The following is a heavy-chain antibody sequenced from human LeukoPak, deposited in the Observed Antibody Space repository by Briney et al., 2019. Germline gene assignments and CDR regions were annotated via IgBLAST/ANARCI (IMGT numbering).Heavy chain of an antibody. V-gene: IGHV3-11*04. CDR2: ISSSSSTI. J-gene: IGHJ3*02. Sequence: GGSLRLSCAASGFIFNDYYMNWIRQAPGRGLEWVSYISSSSSTIYYADSVKGRFTISRDNAKNSLYLQMNSLRDEDTAVYYCARDTYYYDTLDAFDIWGQGTMVTVSS. CDR3: ARDTYYYDTLDAFDI. CDR1: GFIFNDYY. D-gene: IGHD3-22*01.